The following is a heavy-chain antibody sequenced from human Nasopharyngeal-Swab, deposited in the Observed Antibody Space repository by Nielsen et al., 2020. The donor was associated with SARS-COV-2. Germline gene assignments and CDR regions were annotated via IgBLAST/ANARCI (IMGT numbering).Heavy chain of an antibody. CDR2: IHSAGDT. Sequence: GGSLRLSCAASGFTFSSYDMHWVRQATGKSLEWVSGIHSAGDTYYPGSVKGRSTISRENAKNSLYLQMNSLRAEDTAVYYCARATSNGWYIYYFDYWGLGTLVTVSS. CDR1: GFTFSSYD. V-gene: IGHV3-13*01. J-gene: IGHJ4*02. D-gene: IGHD6-19*01. CDR3: ARATSNGWYIYYFDY.